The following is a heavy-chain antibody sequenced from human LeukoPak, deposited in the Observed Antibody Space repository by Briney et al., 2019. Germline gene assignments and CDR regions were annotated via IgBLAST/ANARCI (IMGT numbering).Heavy chain of an antibody. CDR3: AKDNDILTGRDY. D-gene: IGHD3-9*01. CDR1: GFTVSGNY. V-gene: IGHV3-23*01. J-gene: IGHJ4*02. Sequence: AGGSLRLSCAASGFTVSGNYMSWVRQAPGKGLEWVSAISGSGGSTYYADSVKGRFTISRDNSKNTLYLQMNSLRAEDTAVYYCAKDNDILTGRDYWGQGTLVTVSS. CDR2: ISGSGGST.